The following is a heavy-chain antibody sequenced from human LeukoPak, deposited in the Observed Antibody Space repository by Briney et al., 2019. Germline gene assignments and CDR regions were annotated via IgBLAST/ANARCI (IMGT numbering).Heavy chain of an antibody. CDR3: ARDLLGARYNWFDP. CDR2: IYYSGST. Sequence: SETLSLTCTVSGGSISSYYWSWIRQPPGKGLEWIGYIYYSGSTNYNPSLKSRVTISVDTSKNQFSLKLSSVTAADTAVYYCARDLLGARYNWFDPWGQGTLVTVSS. J-gene: IGHJ5*02. CDR1: GGSISSYY. V-gene: IGHV4-59*12. D-gene: IGHD3-16*01.